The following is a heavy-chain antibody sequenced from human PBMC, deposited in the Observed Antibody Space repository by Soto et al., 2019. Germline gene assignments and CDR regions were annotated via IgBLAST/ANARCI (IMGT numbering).Heavy chain of an antibody. CDR2: ISAYNGNA. Sequence: ASVKVSCKASGYTFTSYGISWVRQAPGQGPEWMGWISAYNGNANYAQKLQGRVTMTTDTSTSTAYMELNSLRAEDTAVYYCARDLTAAYDFVYWGQGTLVTVSS. V-gene: IGHV1-18*01. J-gene: IGHJ4*02. D-gene: IGHD5-12*01. CDR3: ARDLTAAYDFVY. CDR1: GYTFTSYG.